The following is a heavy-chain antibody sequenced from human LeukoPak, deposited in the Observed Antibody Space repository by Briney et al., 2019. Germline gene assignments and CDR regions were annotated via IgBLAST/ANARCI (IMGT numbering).Heavy chain of an antibody. D-gene: IGHD2-2*01. CDR1: GGSISSDY. CDR3: ARAAAMVSIDY. V-gene: IGHV4-59*01. J-gene: IGHJ4*02. CDR2: IYYSGST. Sequence: PSETLSLTCTVSGGSISSDYWSWIRQPPGKGLEWIGYIYYSGSTNYNPSLKSRVTISVDTSKNQFSLKLSSVTAADTAVYYCARAAAMVSIDYWGQGTLVTVSS.